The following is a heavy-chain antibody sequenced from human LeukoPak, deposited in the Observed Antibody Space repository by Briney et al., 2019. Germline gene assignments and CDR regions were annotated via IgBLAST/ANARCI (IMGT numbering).Heavy chain of an antibody. V-gene: IGHV4-39*07. Sequence: PSETLSLTCTVSGGSITSSSYYWGWIRQPPGKGLEWIGSVYYSGSTYYNPSLKSRVTISVDTSKNQFSLKLSSVTAADTAVYYCASDRIEVDAFDIWGQGTMVTVSS. D-gene: IGHD2-15*01. J-gene: IGHJ3*02. CDR2: VYYSGST. CDR1: GGSITSSSYY. CDR3: ASDRIEVDAFDI.